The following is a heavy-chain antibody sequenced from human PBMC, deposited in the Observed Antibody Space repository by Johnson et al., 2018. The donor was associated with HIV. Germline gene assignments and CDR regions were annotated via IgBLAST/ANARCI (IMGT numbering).Heavy chain of an antibody. CDR3: ARGSSSWDAFDI. CDR2: IKQAGSEK. CDR1: GFTFDDYG. V-gene: IGHV3-7*01. Sequence: VQLVESGGGVVRPGGSLRLSCAASGFTFDDYGMSWVRQGPGKGLEWVANIKQAGSEKYSVDSVKGRFTISRDNAKNSMYLQMDSLRAGDTAVYYCARGSSSWDAFDIWGQGTLVTVSS. D-gene: IGHD6-13*01. J-gene: IGHJ3*02.